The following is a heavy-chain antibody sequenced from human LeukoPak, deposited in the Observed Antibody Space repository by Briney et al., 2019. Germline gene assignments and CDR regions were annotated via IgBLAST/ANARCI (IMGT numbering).Heavy chain of an antibody. V-gene: IGHV4-4*08. Sequence: PSETLSLTCTVSGGSISSYYWSWIRQPPGKGLEGIVYIYTSRSSNYNPSLKSRVTISVDTSNNQFSLKLSSVTAADTAVYYCARLLDPAMVTSWFDPWGQGTLVTVSS. CDR1: GGSISSYY. D-gene: IGHD5-18*01. CDR2: IYTSRSS. CDR3: ARLLDPAMVTSWFDP. J-gene: IGHJ5*02.